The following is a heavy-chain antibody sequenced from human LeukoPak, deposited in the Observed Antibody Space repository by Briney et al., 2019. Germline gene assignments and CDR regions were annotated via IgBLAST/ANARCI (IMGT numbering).Heavy chain of an antibody. CDR1: GYSFTSYW. Sequence: GESLKISCKGSGYSFTSYWISWVRQMPGKGLEWMGRIDPRDSYTKYSPSFQGHVSISADKSISTAYLQWSSLKASDTATYYCARLESSGDYVYCGHGTLVTASS. D-gene: IGHD3-22*01. CDR2: IDPRDSYT. CDR3: ARLESSGDYVY. V-gene: IGHV5-10-1*01. J-gene: IGHJ4*01.